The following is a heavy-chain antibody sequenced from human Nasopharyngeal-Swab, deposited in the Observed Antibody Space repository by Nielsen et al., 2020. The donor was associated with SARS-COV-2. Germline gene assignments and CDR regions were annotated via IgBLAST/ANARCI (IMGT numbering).Heavy chain of an antibody. CDR1: GFTFSSYW. Sequence: GESLKISCAASGFTFSSYWMSWVRQAPGKGLEWVANIKQDGSEKYYVDSVKGRFTISRDNAKNSLYLQMNSLRAEDTAVYYCARLYYYDSSGYYYDYYYGMDVWGQGTTVTVSS. D-gene: IGHD3-22*01. J-gene: IGHJ6*02. CDR2: IKQDGSEK. CDR3: ARLYYYDSSGYYYDYYYGMDV. V-gene: IGHV3-7*01.